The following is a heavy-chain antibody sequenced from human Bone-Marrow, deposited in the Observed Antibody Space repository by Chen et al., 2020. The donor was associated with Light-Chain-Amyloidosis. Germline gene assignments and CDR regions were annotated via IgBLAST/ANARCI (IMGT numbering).Heavy chain of an antibody. CDR1: GGSIRSSSYY. V-gene: IGHV4-39*01. J-gene: IGHJ5*02. CDR3: ARRYCSGGSCYPT. Sequence: QLQLQESGPGLVKPSETLSLTCPVSGGSIRSSSYYWGWIRQPPGKGLEWIGSIYYSGSTYYNPSLKSRVTISVDTSKNQFSLKLSSVTAADTAVYYCARRYCSGGSCYPTWGQGTLVTVSS. D-gene: IGHD2-15*01. CDR2: IYYSGST.